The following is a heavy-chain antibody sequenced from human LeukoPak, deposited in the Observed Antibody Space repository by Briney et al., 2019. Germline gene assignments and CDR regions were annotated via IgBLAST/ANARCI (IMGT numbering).Heavy chain of an antibody. J-gene: IGHJ4*02. CDR3: ARVTYYYDSGTPRHFDY. Sequence: ASVNVSCKASGYTFTDYDINWVRQATGQGLEWMGWMNPNSGNTGYAQKFQGRVTMTRNTSIRTAYMELSSLRAEDTAVYYCARVTYYYDSGTPRHFDYWGQGTLVTVSS. D-gene: IGHD3-10*01. CDR1: GYTFTDYD. V-gene: IGHV1-8*01. CDR2: MNPNSGNT.